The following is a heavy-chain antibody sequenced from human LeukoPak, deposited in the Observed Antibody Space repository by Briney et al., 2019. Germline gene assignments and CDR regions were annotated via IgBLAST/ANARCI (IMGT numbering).Heavy chain of an antibody. Sequence: KASETLSLXCTVSGGSLSSYYWSWIRQPAGKELEWIGRIYTSGSTNYNPSLKSRVTMSVDRSKNHFSLKLSSATAADTAVYYCAFSSGWYHIDYWGQGTLVTVSS. J-gene: IGHJ4*02. D-gene: IGHD6-19*01. CDR2: IYTSGST. CDR3: AFSSGWYHIDY. CDR1: GGSLSSYY. V-gene: IGHV4-4*07.